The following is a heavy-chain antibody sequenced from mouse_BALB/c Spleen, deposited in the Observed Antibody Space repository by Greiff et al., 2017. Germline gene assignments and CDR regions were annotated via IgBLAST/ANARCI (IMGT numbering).Heavy chain of an antibody. CDR2: ISTYYGDA. Sequence: QVQLQQSGAELVRPGVSVKISCKGSGYTFTDYAMHWVKQSHAKSLEWIGVISTYYGDASYNQKFKGKATMTVDKSSSTAYMELARLTSEDSAIYYCAREVGSTPGGFAYWGQGTLVTVSA. J-gene: IGHJ3*01. D-gene: IGHD1-1*01. CDR1: GYTFTDYA. V-gene: IGHV1S137*01. CDR3: AREVGSTPGGFAY.